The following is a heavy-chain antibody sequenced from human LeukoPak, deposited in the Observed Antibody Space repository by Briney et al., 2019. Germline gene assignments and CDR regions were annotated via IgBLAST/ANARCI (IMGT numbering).Heavy chain of an antibody. Sequence: SETLSLTCTVSGGSISSYYWGWIRQPPGKGLEWIGSIYYSGSTYYNPSLKSRVTISVDTSKNQFSLKLSSVTAADTAVYYCARVGGSYLRYVDYWGQGTLVTVSS. D-gene: IGHD1-26*01. J-gene: IGHJ4*02. V-gene: IGHV4-39*07. CDR3: ARVGGSYLRYVDY. CDR1: GGSISSYY. CDR2: IYYSGST.